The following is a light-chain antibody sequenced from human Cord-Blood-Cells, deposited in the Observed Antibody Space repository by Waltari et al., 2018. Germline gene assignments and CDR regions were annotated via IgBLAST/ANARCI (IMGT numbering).Light chain of an antibody. CDR2: AAS. Sequence: DIQMNQSPSTVSASVGDRVTITCRASKGISRGLAWYQQKLGIAPRLLIYAASSLQSGIPSRFSGSVSETDFTLPISSLQPEDYATDDCQQANSFPLTFGGGTKVEIK. CDR1: KGISRG. CDR3: QQANSFPLT. V-gene: IGKV1-12*01. J-gene: IGKJ4*01.